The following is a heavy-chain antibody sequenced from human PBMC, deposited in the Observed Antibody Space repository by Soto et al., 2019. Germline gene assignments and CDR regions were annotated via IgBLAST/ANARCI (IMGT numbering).Heavy chain of an antibody. J-gene: IGHJ6*02. CDR1: GFTFSDYY. D-gene: IGHD3-3*01. CDR2: ISSRGSSI. Sequence: GSLRLSCAVSGFTFSDYYMSWIRQAPGKGLEWVSYISSRGSSIYYADSVKGRFTISRDNAKNSLYLQMNGLRAEDTAVYYCARGYYDFWSGYYISPYGMDVWGQGTTVTVSS. CDR3: ARGYYDFWSGYYISPYGMDV. V-gene: IGHV3-11*01.